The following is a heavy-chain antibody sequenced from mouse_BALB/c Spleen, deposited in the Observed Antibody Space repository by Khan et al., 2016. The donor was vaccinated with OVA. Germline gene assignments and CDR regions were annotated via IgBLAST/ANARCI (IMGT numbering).Heavy chain of an antibody. CDR2: ISSGGDYT. Sequence: EVQLVESGGDLVKPGGSLKLSCAASGFSFSSYSMSWVRQTPDKRLEWVATISSGGDYTYYPDIVKGRFTISRDNAKNTLYLQMSRLKSEDTDMYYCESHLTGSFAYWGQGTLVTVSA. CDR1: GFSFSSYS. CDR3: ESHLTGSFAY. D-gene: IGHD4-1*01. J-gene: IGHJ3*01. V-gene: IGHV5-6*01.